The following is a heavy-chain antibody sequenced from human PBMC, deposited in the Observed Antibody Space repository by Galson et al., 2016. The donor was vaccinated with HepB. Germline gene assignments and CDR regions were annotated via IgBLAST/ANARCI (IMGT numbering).Heavy chain of an antibody. CDR1: GGSISSRNW. D-gene: IGHD3-10*01. V-gene: IGHV4-4*02. CDR3: ARMKKLLYGSGWFDP. CDR2: IYHTGST. J-gene: IGHJ5*02. Sequence: LSLTCVVSGGSISSRNWWSWVRQPPGKGLEWIGKIYHTGSTNYIPSLKSRVTISVDRSKNQFSLTLSSVTAADTAVYYCARMKKLLYGSGWFDPWGQGALVSVSS.